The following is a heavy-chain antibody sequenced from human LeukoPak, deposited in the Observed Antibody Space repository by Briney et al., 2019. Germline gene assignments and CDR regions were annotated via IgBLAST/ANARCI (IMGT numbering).Heavy chain of an antibody. V-gene: IGHV3-23*01. Sequence: PGGSLRLSCAASGVTFSSYAMSWVRQAPGKGREWVSAISGSGGSTYYADSVKGRFTISRDNSKNTLYLQMNSLRAEDTAVYYCAKIVYGDCGWFDPWGQGTLVTVSS. CDR2: ISGSGGST. CDR3: AKIVYGDCGWFDP. J-gene: IGHJ5*02. CDR1: GVTFSSYA. D-gene: IGHD4-17*01.